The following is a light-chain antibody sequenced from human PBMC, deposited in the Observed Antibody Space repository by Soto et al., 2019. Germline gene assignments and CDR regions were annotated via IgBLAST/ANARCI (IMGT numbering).Light chain of an antibody. CDR1: SSDVGGYNY. CDR3: SSYTSSSTIV. V-gene: IGLV2-14*01. CDR2: EVS. J-gene: IGLJ1*01. Sequence: QSVLTQPASVSGSPGQSITISCTGTSSDVGGYNYVSWYQQHPGKAPKLTIYEVSTRPSGVSNRFSGSKSGNTASLTISGLQAEDEADYYCSSYTSSSTIVLGTGTKVTVL.